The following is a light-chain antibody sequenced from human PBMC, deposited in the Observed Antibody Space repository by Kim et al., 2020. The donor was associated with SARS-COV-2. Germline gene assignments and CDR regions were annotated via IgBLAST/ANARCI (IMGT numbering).Light chain of an antibody. CDR1: QSVSSSY. Sequence: SPGERAPLPCRASQSVSSSYLAWYQQKPGQAPRLLSYGASSRATGIPDRFSGSGSGTDFTLTISRLEPEDFAVYYCQQYGSSPMYSFGQGTKLEI. J-gene: IGKJ2*03. CDR3: QQYGSSPMYS. V-gene: IGKV3-20*01. CDR2: GAS.